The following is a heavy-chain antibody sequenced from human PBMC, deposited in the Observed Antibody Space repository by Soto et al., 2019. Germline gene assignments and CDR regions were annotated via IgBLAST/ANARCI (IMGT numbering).Heavy chain of an antibody. J-gene: IGHJ6*02. CDR1: GYTFTSYD. CDR3: ARGLGTAPPYCYCGMDV. Sequence: QVQLVQSGAEVKKPGASVKVSCKASGYTFTSYDINWVRQATGQGLEWMGWMNPNSGNTGYAQKFQGRVTMTRNTSISTAYMELGSLGSEDTAVYYCARGLGTAPPYCYCGMDVWGQGTTVTVSS. CDR2: MNPNSGNT. D-gene: IGHD1-26*01. V-gene: IGHV1-8*01.